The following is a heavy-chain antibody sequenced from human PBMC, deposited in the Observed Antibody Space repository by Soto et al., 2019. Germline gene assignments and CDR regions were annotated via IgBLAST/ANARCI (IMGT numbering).Heavy chain of an antibody. V-gene: IGHV1-69*01. CDR3: ARDSLGGSGSYYNWFDP. CDR1: GGTFSSYA. D-gene: IGHD3-10*01. CDR2: IIPIFGTA. Sequence: QVQLVQSGAEVKKPGSSMKVSCKASGGTFSSYAISWVRQAPGQGLEWMGGIIPIFGTANYAQKFQGRVTITADESTSTAYMELSSLRSEDTAVYYCARDSLGGSGSYYNWFDPWGQGTLVTVSS. J-gene: IGHJ5*02.